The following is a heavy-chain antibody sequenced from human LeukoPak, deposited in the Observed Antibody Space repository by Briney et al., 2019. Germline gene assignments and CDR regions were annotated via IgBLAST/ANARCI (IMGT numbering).Heavy chain of an antibody. V-gene: IGHV3-15*01. CDR3: TADTFESSRYSHDY. D-gene: IGHD3-22*01. CDR2: IKRKVDDETK. J-gene: IGHJ4*02. CDR1: GFTFSYTW. Sequence: PGGSLRLSCVTSGFTFSYTWMSWVRQAPGKGLDWVGRIKRKVDDETKNYAAPVRGRFTISRDDSKNTVYLKMDSLRTEDTTVYYCTADTFESSRYSHDYWGQGTLVTVSS.